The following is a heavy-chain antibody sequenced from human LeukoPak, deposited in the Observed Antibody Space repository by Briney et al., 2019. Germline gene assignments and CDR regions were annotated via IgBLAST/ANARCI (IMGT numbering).Heavy chain of an antibody. CDR3: AREHYFYHMDG. CDR2: ISSTSSTV. J-gene: IGHJ6*03. CDR1: GFTFSSYS. V-gene: IGHV3-48*04. Sequence: PGGSLRLSCAVSGFTFSSYSMTWVRQAPGKGLEWVSYISSTSSTVYYADSVKGRFTISRDNAENSLYLQMNSLRAEDTAVYYCAREHYFYHMDGWGEGTTVTVSS.